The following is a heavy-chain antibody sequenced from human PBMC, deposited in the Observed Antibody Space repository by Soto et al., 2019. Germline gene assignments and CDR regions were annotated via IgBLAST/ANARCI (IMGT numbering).Heavy chain of an antibody. J-gene: IGHJ4*02. CDR2: ISYDGSNK. CDR1: GFTFSSYA. D-gene: IGHD3-22*01. Sequence: GGSLRLSCAASGFTFSSYAMSWVRQAPGKGLEWVAVISYDGSNKYYADSVKGRFTISRDNSKNTLYLQMNSLRAEDTAVYYCARDLDSSGYYYHFDYWGQGTLVTVSS. CDR3: ARDLDSSGYYYHFDY. V-gene: IGHV3-30-3*01.